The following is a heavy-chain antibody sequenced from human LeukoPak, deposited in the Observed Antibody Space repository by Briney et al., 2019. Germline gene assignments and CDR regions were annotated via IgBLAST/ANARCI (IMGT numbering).Heavy chain of an antibody. CDR1: GSSISSYY. D-gene: IGHD1-26*01. CDR3: ASSGSYDGYFQH. Sequence: PSETLSLTCAVSGSSISSYYWSWIRQPPGKGLEWIGYIYYSGITNYNPSLKSRVTISIDTTKNQFSLKLSSVTAADTAVYYCASSGSYDGYFQHWGQGTLVTVSS. V-gene: IGHV4-59*01. J-gene: IGHJ1*01. CDR2: IYYSGIT.